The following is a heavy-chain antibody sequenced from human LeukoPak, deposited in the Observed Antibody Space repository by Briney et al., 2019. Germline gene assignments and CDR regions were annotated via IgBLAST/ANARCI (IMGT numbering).Heavy chain of an antibody. CDR1: GYSISSGYY. CDR2: IYHSGST. V-gene: IGHV4-38-2*02. Sequence: SETLSLTCTVSGYSISSGYYWGWIRQPPGKGLEWIGSIYHSGSTYYNPSLKSRVTISVDTPKNQFSLKLSSVTAADTAVYYCARIGGEYYYYGMDVWGQGTTVTVSS. J-gene: IGHJ6*02. D-gene: IGHD2-21*01. CDR3: ARIGGEYYYYGMDV.